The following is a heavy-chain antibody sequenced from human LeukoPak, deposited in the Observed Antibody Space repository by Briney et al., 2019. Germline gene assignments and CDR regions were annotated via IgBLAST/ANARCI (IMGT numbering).Heavy chain of an antibody. CDR3: ASSGSSRFDY. CDR2: ITASGTAM. Sequence: GGSLRLSCAASGFTFSSYSMNWVRQAPGKGLEWVSHITASGTAMFYADSVKGRFTISRDNAKNSLYLQMNSLRDEDTAVYYCASSGSSRFDYWGQGTLVTVSS. V-gene: IGHV3-48*02. CDR1: GFTFSSYS. D-gene: IGHD1-26*01. J-gene: IGHJ4*02.